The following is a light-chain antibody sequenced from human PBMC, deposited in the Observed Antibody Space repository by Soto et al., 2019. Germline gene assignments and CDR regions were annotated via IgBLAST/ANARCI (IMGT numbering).Light chain of an antibody. CDR3: SSYSSSSTLI. CDR1: SSDVGTYDY. J-gene: IGLJ2*01. Sequence: QSALTQPASVSGSPGQSITISCTGTSSDVGTYDYVSWHQQHPGKAPKLIIYEVSKRPSGVSNRFSASKSGNTASLTIAGLHGDDEADYYCSSYSSSSTLIFGGGTKLTVL. V-gene: IGLV2-14*01. CDR2: EVS.